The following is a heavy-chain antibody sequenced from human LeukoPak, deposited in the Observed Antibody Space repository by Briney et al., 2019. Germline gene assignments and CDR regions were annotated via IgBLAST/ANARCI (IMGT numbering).Heavy chain of an antibody. CDR3: ARDCSGGSCFYY. Sequence: PGGSLRLSCAASGFTFDDYAMHWVRQAPGKGLEWVSGISWNSGSIGYADSVKGRFTISRDNAKNSLYLQMNSLRAEDTAVYYCARDCSGGSCFYYWGQGTLVTVSS. J-gene: IGHJ4*02. D-gene: IGHD2-15*01. V-gene: IGHV3-9*01. CDR1: GFTFDDYA. CDR2: ISWNSGSI.